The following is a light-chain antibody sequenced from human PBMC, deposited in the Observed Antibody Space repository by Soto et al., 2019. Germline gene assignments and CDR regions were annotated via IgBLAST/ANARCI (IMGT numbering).Light chain of an antibody. J-gene: IGKJ1*01. V-gene: IGKV1-39*01. CDR1: QSISGY. CDR2: ASS. CDR3: QQNSIRPPT. Sequence: DIQMTQSPSSLSASIGDSVTITCRASQSISGYLNWYQQKPGGAPKFLIYASSTLQSGVPSRFSGSGYGTDFTLTINNLLPEDFATYYCQQNSIRPPTFGQGTTVEVK.